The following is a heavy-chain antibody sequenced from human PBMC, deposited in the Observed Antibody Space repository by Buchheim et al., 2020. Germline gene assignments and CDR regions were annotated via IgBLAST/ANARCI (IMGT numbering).Heavy chain of an antibody. D-gene: IGHD4-17*01. V-gene: IGHV3-30-3*01. J-gene: IGHJ6*02. CDR2: ISYDGSNK. Sequence: QVQLVESGGGVVQPGSSLRLSCAASGFTFSSYAMHWVRQAPGKGLEWVAVISYDGSNKYYADSVKGRFTISRDNSKNPLYLQMNSLKAGDTAVYYCARNHGDGFFYYGMDVWGQGTT. CDR3: ARNHGDGFFYYGMDV. CDR1: GFTFSSYA.